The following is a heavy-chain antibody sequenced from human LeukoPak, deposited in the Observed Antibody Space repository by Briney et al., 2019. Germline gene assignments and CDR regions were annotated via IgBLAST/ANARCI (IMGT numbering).Heavy chain of an antibody. CDR2: IDNSGST. CDR3: ASGAGWLIDY. D-gene: IGHD6-19*01. V-gene: IGHV4-4*08. Sequence: PSETLSLTCSVSGGHIDSVYWNWIRQPPGKGLEWIGYIDNSGSTKYNPSLQSRITMSRDTFKKQFSLKLTSVTAADTAMYYCASGAGWLIDYWGQGTLVSVSS. CDR1: GGHIDSVY. J-gene: IGHJ4*02.